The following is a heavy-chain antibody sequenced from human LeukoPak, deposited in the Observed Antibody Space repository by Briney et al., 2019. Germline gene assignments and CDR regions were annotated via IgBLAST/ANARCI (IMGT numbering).Heavy chain of an antibody. V-gene: IGHV3-23*01. CDR2: ISGSGGST. D-gene: IGHD1-26*01. Sequence: GGSLRLSCAASGFTFSSYAMSWVRQAPGKGLEWVSAISGSGGSTYYADSVKGRFTISRDNSKNTLYLQMNSLRAEDMAVYYCAKDLIVGATYYYYYYMDVWGKGTTVTVSS. J-gene: IGHJ6*03. CDR1: GFTFSSYA. CDR3: AKDLIVGATYYYYYYMDV.